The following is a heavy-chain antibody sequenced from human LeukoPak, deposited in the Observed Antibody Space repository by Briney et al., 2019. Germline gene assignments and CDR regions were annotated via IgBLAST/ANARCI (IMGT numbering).Heavy chain of an antibody. CDR2: IYYTGST. Sequence: SSETLSLTCTISGGSISSYYWSWIRQPPGKGLEWIGYIYYTGSTNHNPSLKSRVTISVDTSKNQFSLKLSSVTAADTAVYFCARGPYSYDSSGAFDIWGQGTMVTVSS. D-gene: IGHD3-22*01. CDR3: ARGPYSYDSSGAFDI. V-gene: IGHV4-59*08. CDR1: GGSISSYY. J-gene: IGHJ3*02.